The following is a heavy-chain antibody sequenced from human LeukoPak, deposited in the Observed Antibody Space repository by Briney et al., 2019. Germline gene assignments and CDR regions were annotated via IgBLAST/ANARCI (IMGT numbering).Heavy chain of an antibody. CDR2: FSGSGGST. Sequence: GGSLRLSCAASGFTFSSYAMSWVRQAPGKGVEWVSAFSGSGGSTYYADSVKGRFTISRDNSKNTLYLQMNSLRAEDTAVYYCAKDKSPVLRFLEWLFGYWGQGTLVTVSS. D-gene: IGHD3-3*01. CDR1: GFTFSSYA. V-gene: IGHV3-23*01. J-gene: IGHJ4*02. CDR3: AKDKSPVLRFLEWLFGY.